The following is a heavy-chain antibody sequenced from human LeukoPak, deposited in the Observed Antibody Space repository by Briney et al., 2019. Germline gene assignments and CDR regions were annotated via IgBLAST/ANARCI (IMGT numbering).Heavy chain of an antibody. V-gene: IGHV3-23*01. J-gene: IGHJ4*02. CDR2: ITGSGDNT. D-gene: IGHD1-26*01. CDR1: GFIFSTYP. Sequence: GGPLRLSCAASGFIFSTYPMSWVRQAPGKGLEWVSAITGSGDNTYYTDSVKGRFTISRDNSKNTLSLQMNSLRVEDTAVYYCAKENPVGGTNYFDYWGQGTLVTVSS. CDR3: AKENPVGGTNYFDY.